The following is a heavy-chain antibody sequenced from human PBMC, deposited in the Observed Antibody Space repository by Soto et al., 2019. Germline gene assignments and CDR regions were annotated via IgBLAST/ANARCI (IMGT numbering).Heavy chain of an antibody. J-gene: IGHJ4*02. CDR3: AKDQGDYGDYVFDY. CDR2: ISYDGSNK. D-gene: IGHD4-17*01. Sequence: AGGSLRLSCAASGFTFSSYGMHWVRQAPGKGLEWVAVISYDGSNKYFADSVKGRFTISRDNSKNTLYLQMNSLRAEDTAVYYCAKDQGDYGDYVFDYWGQGTLVTVSS. CDR1: GFTFSSYG. V-gene: IGHV3-30*18.